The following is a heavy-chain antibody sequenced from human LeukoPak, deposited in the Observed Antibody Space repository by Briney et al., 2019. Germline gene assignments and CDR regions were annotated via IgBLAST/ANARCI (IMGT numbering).Heavy chain of an antibody. CDR2: IYYSGST. CDR3: ARAGCSSISCYWGYYYYYMDV. V-gene: IGHV4-59*01. D-gene: IGHD2-2*01. J-gene: IGHJ6*03. Sequence: SETLSLTCTVSGGSISSYYWSWIRQPPGKGLEWIGYIYYSGSTNYNPSLKSRVTISVDTSKNQFSLKLSSVTAADTAVYYCARAGCSSISCYWGYYYYYMDVWGKGTTVTVSS. CDR1: GGSISSYY.